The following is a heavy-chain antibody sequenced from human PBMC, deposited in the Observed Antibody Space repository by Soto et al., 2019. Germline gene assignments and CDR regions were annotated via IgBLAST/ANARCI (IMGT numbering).Heavy chain of an antibody. V-gene: IGHV3-23*01. CDR1: GFTFRNYA. J-gene: IGHJ6*02. Sequence: EVQLLESGGGLVQPGGSLRLSCAASGFTFRNYAMSWVRQAPGKGLEWGSGTTGSGDHTYYADSVKGRFTISKDNSKNTLYLQMNTLRAEDTAVYYCAKERGIVVPFGLDVWGQGTTVTVSS. CDR2: TTGSGDHT. CDR3: AKERGIVVPFGLDV. D-gene: IGHD3-22*01.